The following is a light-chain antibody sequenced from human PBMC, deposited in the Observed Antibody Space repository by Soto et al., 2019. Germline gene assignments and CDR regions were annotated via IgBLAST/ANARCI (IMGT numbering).Light chain of an antibody. CDR1: QSVSSY. J-gene: IGKJ1*01. CDR2: DAS. CDR3: QQYNNWPST. V-gene: IGKV3-15*01. Sequence: EIVLTQSPATLSLSPGERATLSCRASQSVSSYLAWYQQKPGQAPRLLIYDASTRATDIPARFSGSGSGTEFTLTISNLQSEDFVVYYCQQYNNWPSTFGQGTKVDIK.